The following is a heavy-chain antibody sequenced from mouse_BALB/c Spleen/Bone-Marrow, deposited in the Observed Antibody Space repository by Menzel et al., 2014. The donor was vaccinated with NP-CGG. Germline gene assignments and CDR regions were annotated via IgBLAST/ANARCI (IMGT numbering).Heavy chain of an antibody. D-gene: IGHD1-1*01. CDR3: ARDYYGSTSFAY. J-gene: IGHJ3*01. Sequence: VQLQQSGAELVRPGASVNLSCKASGYTFTSYWMNWVMQRPEQGLEWIGRIDPYDSEAHYNQKLKDKAILTVDKSSSTAYMQLISLTSEDSAVYYCARDYYGSTSFAYWGQGTLVTVSA. CDR2: IDPYDSEA. CDR1: GYTFTSYW. V-gene: IGHV1-74*01.